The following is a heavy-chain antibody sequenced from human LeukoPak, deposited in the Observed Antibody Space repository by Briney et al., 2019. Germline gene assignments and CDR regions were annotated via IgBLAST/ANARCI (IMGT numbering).Heavy chain of an antibody. CDR1: GFTFSSYS. D-gene: IGHD3-10*01. CDR2: ISSSSSTI. CDR3: ARDYYYGSGSYGP. J-gene: IGHJ5*02. Sequence: GGSLRLSCAASGFTFSSYSMNWVRQAPGKGLEWVSYISSSSSTIYYADSVKGRFTISRDNAKNSLYLQMNSLRAEETAVYYCARDYYYGSGSYGPWGQGTLVTVSS. V-gene: IGHV3-48*04.